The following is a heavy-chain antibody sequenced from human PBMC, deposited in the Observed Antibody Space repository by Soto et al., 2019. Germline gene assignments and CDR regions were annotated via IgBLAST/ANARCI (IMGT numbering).Heavy chain of an antibody. CDR3: ARGPNWYFDL. CDR2: IYHSGNT. CDR1: GGSFRGYY. J-gene: IGHJ2*01. Sequence: SETLSLTCAVYGGSFRGYYWSWIRQPPGKGLEWIGYIYHSGNTDYNPSLKSRVTISLDTSKRQFSLNLTSVTAADTAFYYCARGPNWYFDLWGRGTLVTVSS. V-gene: IGHV4-59*01.